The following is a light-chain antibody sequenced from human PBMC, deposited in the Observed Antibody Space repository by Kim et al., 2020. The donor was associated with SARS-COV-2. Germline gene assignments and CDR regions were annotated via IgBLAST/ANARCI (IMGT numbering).Light chain of an antibody. Sequence: DVVMTQSPLSLPVTLGQPASISCKSSQSLLHSDGNTYLNWFQQRPGQSPRRLIYKVSNRDSGVPDRFSGSGSGTDFTLKISGVEDQDVGVYYCMQGTHWPATFGGGTKVDIK. CDR1: QSLLHSDGNTY. CDR3: MQGTHWPAT. J-gene: IGKJ4*01. CDR2: KVS. V-gene: IGKV2-30*02.